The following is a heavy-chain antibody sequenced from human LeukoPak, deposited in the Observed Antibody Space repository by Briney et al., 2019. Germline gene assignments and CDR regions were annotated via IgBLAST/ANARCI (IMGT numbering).Heavy chain of an antibody. CDR1: GFTVSSNY. D-gene: IGHD3-22*01. CDR2: IYSGGST. CDR3: ARVLDITMIVEERHAFDI. Sequence: GGSLRLSCAASGFTVSSNYMSWVRQAPGKGLEWVSVIYSGGSTYYADSVKGRFTISRDNSKNTLYLQMNSLRAEDTAVYYCARVLDITMIVEERHAFDIWGQGTMVTVSS. J-gene: IGHJ3*02. V-gene: IGHV3-53*01.